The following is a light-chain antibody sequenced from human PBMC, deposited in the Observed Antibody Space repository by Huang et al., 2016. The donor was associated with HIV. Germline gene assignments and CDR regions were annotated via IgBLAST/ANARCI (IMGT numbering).Light chain of an antibody. CDR3: QQYYSIPG. CDR2: WAT. Sequence: DIVMTQSPDSLAVSLGERATISCVSSQSVLSPSNNRNHLAWYQQKPRQPPKLLIYWATTREAGVPDRCRGSCSATYFTLTIDNLQAEDVALYCCQQYYSIPGFGQGTYVEV. V-gene: IGKV4-1*01. J-gene: IGKJ1*01. CDR1: QSVLSPSNNRNH.